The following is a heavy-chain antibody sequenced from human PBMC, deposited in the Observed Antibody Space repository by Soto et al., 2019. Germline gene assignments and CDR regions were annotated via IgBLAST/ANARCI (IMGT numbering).Heavy chain of an antibody. D-gene: IGHD3-10*01. CDR2: SFNSGST. V-gene: IGHV4-59*11. Sequence: SETLSLTCTVSGVSMNSHYWGWIRQPPGTGLEWIGFSFNSGSTNYNPSLMSRVTISVDTSKNQFSLKLKSVTAADTAVYYCARISGLPVDFDYWGQGALVTVSS. CDR3: ARISGLPVDFDY. CDR1: GVSMNSHY. J-gene: IGHJ4*02.